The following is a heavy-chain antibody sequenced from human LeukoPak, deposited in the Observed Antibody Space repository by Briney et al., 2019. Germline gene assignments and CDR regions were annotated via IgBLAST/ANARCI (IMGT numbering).Heavy chain of an antibody. CDR1: GYTFISYY. D-gene: IGHD3-10*01. CDR3: ARSDGSGDYYNAVDY. CDR2: ISPSDGRI. Sequence: GASVKVSCKTSGYTFISYYMHWVRQAPGQGLEWVGVISPSDGRISYAQNFQGRVTMTRDTSTGTVYMDLSSLRSEDTALYYCARSDGSGDYYNAVDYWGQGTLVIVSS. J-gene: IGHJ4*02. V-gene: IGHV1-46*01.